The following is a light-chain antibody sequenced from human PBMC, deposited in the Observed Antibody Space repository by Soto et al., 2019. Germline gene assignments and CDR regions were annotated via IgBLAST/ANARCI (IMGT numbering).Light chain of an antibody. CDR3: QQANSFPIT. V-gene: IGKV1-12*01. CDR2: AAS. Sequence: DIQITQSPSTLSGSVGDRVTVTCRASQGISSWLAWYQKKPGKAPKLLIYAASSLQSGVPSRFSGSGSGTDFTLTISSLQPEDCAIYFCQQANSFPITFGQGTRLEIK. J-gene: IGKJ5*01. CDR1: QGISSW.